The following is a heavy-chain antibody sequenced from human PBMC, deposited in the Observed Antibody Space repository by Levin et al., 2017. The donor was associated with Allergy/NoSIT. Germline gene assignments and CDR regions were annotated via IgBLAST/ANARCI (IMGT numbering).Heavy chain of an antibody. Sequence: LRLSCSVSGDSISSGGYYWSWIRQHPGKGLEWIGYISYSGGPYYNPSLKSRLAISVDTSKNQFSLKLSSVTAADTAVYYCAREYIAVAGTLDYWGQGTLVTVSS. D-gene: IGHD6-19*01. CDR2: ISYSGGP. J-gene: IGHJ4*02. CDR1: GDSISSGGYY. CDR3: AREYIAVAGTLDY. V-gene: IGHV4-31*03.